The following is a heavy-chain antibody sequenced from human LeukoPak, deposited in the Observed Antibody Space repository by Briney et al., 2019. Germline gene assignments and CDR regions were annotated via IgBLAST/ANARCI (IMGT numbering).Heavy chain of an antibody. V-gene: IGHV4-61*02. CDR3: AKGYFDY. CDR2: IYTSGST. Sequence: SQTLSLTCTVSGGSISSGSYYWRWIRQPAGKGLEWIGRIYTSGSTNYNPSLKSRVTISVDTSKNQFSLKLSSVTAADTAEYYCAKGYFDYWGQGTLVTVSS. J-gene: IGHJ4*02. CDR1: GGSISSGSYY.